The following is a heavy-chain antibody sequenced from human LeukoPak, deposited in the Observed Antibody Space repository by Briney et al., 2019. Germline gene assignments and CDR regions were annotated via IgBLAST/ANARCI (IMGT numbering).Heavy chain of an antibody. D-gene: IGHD3-3*01. CDR2: ITTISHYI. CDR1: GFTLSDYH. J-gene: IGHJ6*03. Sequence: GGSLRLSCAASGFTLSDYHMNWVRQAPGKGLEWLSSITTISHYIYYAGAVRGRFTISRDNAKNSLYLQMNSLRAEDTAIYYCARGGGWDTIFRVVQYMDVWGKGTTVTVSS. V-gene: IGHV3-21*01. CDR3: ARGGGWDTIFRVVQYMDV.